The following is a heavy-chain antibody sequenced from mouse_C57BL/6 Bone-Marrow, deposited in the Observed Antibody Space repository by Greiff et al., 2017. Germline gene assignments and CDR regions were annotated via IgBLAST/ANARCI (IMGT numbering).Heavy chain of an antibody. V-gene: IGHV1-54*01. Sequence: QVQLQQSGAELVRPGTSVKVSCKASGYAFTNYLIEWVKQRPGQGLEWIGVINPGSGGTNYNEKFKGKATLTADKSSSTAYLQLSSLTSGASAVYFCARDDGYYVWYFDVWGTGTTVTVSS. CDR2: INPGSGGT. CDR1: GYAFTNYL. J-gene: IGHJ1*03. D-gene: IGHD2-3*01. CDR3: ARDDGYYVWYFDV.